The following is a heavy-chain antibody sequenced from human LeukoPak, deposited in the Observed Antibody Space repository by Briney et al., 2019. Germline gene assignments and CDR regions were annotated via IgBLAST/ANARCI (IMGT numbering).Heavy chain of an antibody. D-gene: IGHD4-17*01. CDR3: ARRLRRNYFNY. J-gene: IGHJ4*02. CDR2: ISSSGSTI. Sequence: GGSLRLSCAASGFTFSSYEMNRVRQAPGKGLEWVSYISSSGSTIYYADSVMGRFTISRDNAKNSLYLQMNSLRAEDTAVYYCARRLRRNYFNYWGQGTLVTVSS. CDR1: GFTFSSYE. V-gene: IGHV3-48*03.